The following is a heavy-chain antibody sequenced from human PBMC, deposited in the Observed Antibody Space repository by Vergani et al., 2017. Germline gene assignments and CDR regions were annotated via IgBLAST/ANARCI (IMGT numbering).Heavy chain of an antibody. J-gene: IGHJ6*02. Sequence: EVQLVESGGGLVQPGGSLRLSCAASGFTFSSYAMHWVRQAPGKGLEYVSAISSNGGSTYYANSVKGRFTISRDNSKNTLYLQMGSLRAEDMAVYYCARDVDIVATEEYYYYGMDVWGQGTTVTVSS. CDR2: ISSNGGST. V-gene: IGHV3-64*01. D-gene: IGHD5-12*01. CDR1: GFTFSSYA. CDR3: ARDVDIVATEEYYYYGMDV.